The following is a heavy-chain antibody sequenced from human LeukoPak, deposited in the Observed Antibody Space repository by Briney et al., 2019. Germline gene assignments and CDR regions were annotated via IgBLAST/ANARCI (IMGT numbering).Heavy chain of an antibody. CDR1: GGSISSSSYY. D-gene: IGHD6-19*01. Sequence: SETLSLTCTVSGGSISSSSYYWGWIRLPPGKGLEWIGSIYYSGSTYYNPSLKSRVTISVDTSKNQFSLKLSSVTAADTAVYYCANRGGIEEANDYWGQGTLVTVSS. CDR3: ANRGGIEEANDY. J-gene: IGHJ4*02. CDR2: IYYSGST. V-gene: IGHV4-39*07.